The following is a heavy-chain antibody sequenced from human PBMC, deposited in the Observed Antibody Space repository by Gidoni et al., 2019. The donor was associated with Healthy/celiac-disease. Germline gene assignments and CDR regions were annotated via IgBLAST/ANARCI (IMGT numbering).Heavy chain of an antibody. D-gene: IGHD3-3*01. J-gene: IGHJ4*02. V-gene: IGHV4-59*01. CDR2: IYYSGST. CDR3: ARGYYDFWSGYPYFDY. Sequence: QVQLQESGPGLVKPSETLSLTCTVSGGSISSYYWSWSRQPPGNGLEWIGYIYYSGSTNYNPSLKSRVTISVDTSKNQFSLKLSSVTAADTAVYYCARGYYDFWSGYPYFDYWGQGTLVTVSS. CDR1: GGSISSYY.